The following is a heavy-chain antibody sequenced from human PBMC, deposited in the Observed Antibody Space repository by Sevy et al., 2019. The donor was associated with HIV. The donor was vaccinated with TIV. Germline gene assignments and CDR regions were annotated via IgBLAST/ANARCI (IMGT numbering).Heavy chain of an antibody. Sequence: GGSLRLSCAASGITFNTYWMCWVRQAPGKGLEWVANIKQDGSVKYYVDSVKGRFTISRDNSKNSLYLQMNSVRAEDTAVYYCVKTHYSGYYAFHGWGQGTLVTVSS. CDR1: GITFNTYW. V-gene: IGHV3-7*01. CDR3: VKTHYSGYYAFHG. CDR2: IKQDGSVK. D-gene: IGHD3-22*01. J-gene: IGHJ3*01.